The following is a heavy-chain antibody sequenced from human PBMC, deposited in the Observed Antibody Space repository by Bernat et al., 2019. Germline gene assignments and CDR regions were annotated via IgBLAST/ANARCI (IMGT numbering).Heavy chain of an antibody. V-gene: IGHV3-30-3*01. CDR2: ISYDGSNK. Sequence: QVQLVESGGGVVQPGRSLRLSCAASGFTFSSYAMHWVRQAPGKGLEWVAVISYDGSNKYYADSVKGRFTISRDNSKNTLYLQMNSLRAEDTAVYYCARDPWGVPAAMGEAFDYWGQGTLVTVSS. J-gene: IGHJ4*02. CDR1: GFTFSSYA. CDR3: ARDPWGVPAAMGEAFDY. D-gene: IGHD2-2*01.